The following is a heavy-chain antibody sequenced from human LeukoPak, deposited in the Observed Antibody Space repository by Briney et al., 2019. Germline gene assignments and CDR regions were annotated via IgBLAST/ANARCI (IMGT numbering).Heavy chain of an antibody. CDR1: GFTFSNYW. D-gene: IGHD6-19*01. CDR3: ARASERYSSGLGWFDP. CDR2: IKQDGSET. V-gene: IGHV3-7*02. Sequence: GGSLRLSCAASGFTFSNYWTSWVRQAPGKGLEWVANIKQDGSETYYVDSMKGRFTISRDNAKNSLYLQMNSLRAEDTAVYYCARASERYSSGLGWFDPWGQGTLVTVSS. J-gene: IGHJ5*02.